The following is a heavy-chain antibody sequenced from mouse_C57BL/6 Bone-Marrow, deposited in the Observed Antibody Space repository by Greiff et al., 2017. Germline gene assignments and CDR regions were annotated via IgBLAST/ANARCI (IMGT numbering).Heavy chain of an antibody. D-gene: IGHD1-1*01. Sequence: QVTLKVSGPGILQPSQTLSLTCSFSGFSLSTFGMGVGWIRQPSGQGLEWLAHIWWDDVKYYYPALKSRLPISKDTSKNQVFLKIANVDTADTATYYCARIRYYGSYWYFDVWGTGTTVTVSS. J-gene: IGHJ1*03. V-gene: IGHV8-8*01. CDR1: GFSLSTFGMG. CDR2: IWWDDVK. CDR3: ARIRYYGSYWYFDV.